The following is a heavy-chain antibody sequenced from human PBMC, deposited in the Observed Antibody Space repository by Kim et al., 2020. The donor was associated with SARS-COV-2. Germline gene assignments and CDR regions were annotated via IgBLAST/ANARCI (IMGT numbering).Heavy chain of an antibody. V-gene: IGHV3-21*01. J-gene: IGHJ4*02. CDR1: GFTFTTYD. D-gene: IGHD6-6*01. Sequence: GGSLRLSCVASGFTFTTYDMNWVRQAPGKGLEWVSSISSSSAYIYYADSVKGRFTISRDNGKNSVYLQMNSLRAEDTAVYYCGTELTGRPFEYLGQGALV. CDR3: GTELTGRPFEY. CDR2: ISSSSAYI.